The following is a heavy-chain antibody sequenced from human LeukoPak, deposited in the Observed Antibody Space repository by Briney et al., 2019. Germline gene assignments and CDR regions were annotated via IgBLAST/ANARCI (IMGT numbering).Heavy chain of an antibody. J-gene: IGHJ5*02. D-gene: IGHD3-22*01. CDR1: GFTFSSYA. Sequence: PGGSLRLSCAASGFTFSSYAMSWVRQAPGKGLEWVSGISGSDGSTYYADSVKGRFTISRDKSKNTLFLQMNSLRAEDTAVYYCARGPLWYYDSSGYYREHNWFDPWGQGTLVTVSS. CDR2: ISGSDGST. CDR3: ARGPLWYYDSSGYYREHNWFDP. V-gene: IGHV3-23*01.